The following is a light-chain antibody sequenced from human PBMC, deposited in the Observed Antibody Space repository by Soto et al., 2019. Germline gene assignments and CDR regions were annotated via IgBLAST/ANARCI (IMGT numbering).Light chain of an antibody. CDR3: SSYTTSSTLV. V-gene: IGLV2-14*01. CDR1: SSDVGPYNY. CDR2: EVT. J-gene: IGLJ3*02. Sequence: QSALTQPASVSGSPGQSITISCTGTSSDVGPYNYVSWYQHHPGKAPKLLIYEVTKRPSGVSNRFSGSKSGNTASLTISGLQAEDEADYYCSSYTTSSTLVFCGGTKLTVL.